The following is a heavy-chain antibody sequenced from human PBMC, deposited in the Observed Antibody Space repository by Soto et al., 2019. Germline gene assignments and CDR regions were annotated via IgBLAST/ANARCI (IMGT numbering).Heavy chain of an antibody. D-gene: IGHD6-25*01. Sequence: SQTLSLTCAISGDSVSSNSAAWNWIRQSPSRGLEWLGRTYYRSKWYSDYAVSVKSRITINPDTSKNQFSLQLNSVTPEDTAVYYCARGLSDGYNGYYYYGMDVWGQGTTVTVSS. CDR1: GDSVSSNSAA. J-gene: IGHJ6*02. CDR2: TYYRSKWYS. V-gene: IGHV6-1*01. CDR3: ARGLSDGYNGYYYYGMDV.